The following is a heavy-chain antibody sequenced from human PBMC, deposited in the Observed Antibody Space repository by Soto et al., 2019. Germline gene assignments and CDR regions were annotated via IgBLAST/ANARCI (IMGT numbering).Heavy chain of an antibody. CDR3: AKRPKAGRPVDV. Sequence: EVQLSESGGGLVQPGGSLRLSCAASGFTFRSYSMSWVRQAPGKGLEWVSAINPSGDSTYYADSVKGRLTSSRDNSKNTVYLQINSLRAEDTAIYYCAKRPKAGRPVDVWGKGTTVTVSS. V-gene: IGHV3-23*01. CDR2: INPSGDST. D-gene: IGHD6-6*01. CDR1: GFTFRSYS. J-gene: IGHJ6*04.